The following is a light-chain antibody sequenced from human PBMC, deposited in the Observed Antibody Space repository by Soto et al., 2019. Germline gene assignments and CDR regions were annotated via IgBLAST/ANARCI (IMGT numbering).Light chain of an antibody. Sequence: EIVMTQSPATLSVSPGERATLSCRASQSVSSNLAWYQQKPGQAPRLLIYGASTRATGIPARFSGSGSGTEFTLTISSLQPEDFAVYYCQQYNNWSLTFGGGTKVEIK. CDR3: QQYNNWSLT. J-gene: IGKJ4*01. CDR1: QSVSSN. V-gene: IGKV3-15*01. CDR2: GAS.